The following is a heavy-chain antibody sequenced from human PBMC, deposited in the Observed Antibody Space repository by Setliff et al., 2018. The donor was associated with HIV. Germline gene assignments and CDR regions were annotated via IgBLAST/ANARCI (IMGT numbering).Heavy chain of an antibody. CDR2: INAGNGNT. J-gene: IGHJ3*02. D-gene: IGHD1-26*01. V-gene: IGHV1-3*01. CDR3: ARILVGVDDAFDI. Sequence: ASVKVSCKASGYTFTSYAIHWVRQAPGQRLEWMGWINAGNGNTNYPQKLQGRVTMTTDTSTSTAYMELRSLRSDDTAVYCCARILVGVDDAFDIWGQGTMVTVSS. CDR1: GYTFTSYA.